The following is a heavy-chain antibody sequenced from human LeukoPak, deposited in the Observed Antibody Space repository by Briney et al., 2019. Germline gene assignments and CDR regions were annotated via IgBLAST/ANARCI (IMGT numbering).Heavy chain of an antibody. J-gene: IGHJ4*02. CDR3: ARGEYHQDGIGYNRFDN. D-gene: IGHD5-24*01. CDR2: ISAASRGI. CDR1: GFTFSTYS. Sequence: GGSLRLSCAASGFTFSTYSMSWARQAPGKGLEWISHISAASRGIYYADTVKGRFTISRDNAENLVFLQMRSLRPEDTAVYYCARGEYHQDGIGYNRFDNWGQGALVTVSS. V-gene: IGHV3-48*01.